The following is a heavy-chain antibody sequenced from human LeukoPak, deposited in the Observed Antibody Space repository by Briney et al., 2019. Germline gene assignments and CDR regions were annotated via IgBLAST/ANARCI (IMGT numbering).Heavy chain of an antibody. D-gene: IGHD3-22*01. V-gene: IGHV3-23*01. CDR2: ISNSGGNI. Sequence: GGSLRLSCVASGFTFINYAMSWVRQAPGRGLEWLSSISNSGGNIDYRNSVKGRFTISRDNSKNTLYLQMDSLGAEDTAVYYCANFACCHYDSESGYWGQGTLVTVSS. CDR3: ANFACCHYDSESGY. CDR1: GFTFINYA. J-gene: IGHJ4*02.